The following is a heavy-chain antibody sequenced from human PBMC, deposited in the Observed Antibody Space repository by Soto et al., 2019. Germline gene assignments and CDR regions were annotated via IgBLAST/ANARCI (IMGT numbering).Heavy chain of an antibody. V-gene: IGHV4-4*02. J-gene: IGHJ4*02. Sequence: SETLSLTCAVSGGSISSSNWWSWVRQPPGKGLEWIGEIYHSGSTNYNPSLKSRVTISVDTSKNQFSLRLSSVTPADTAVYYCARAGTAMVTLDYWGQGTLVTVSS. CDR1: GGSISSSNW. D-gene: IGHD5-18*01. CDR2: IYHSGST. CDR3: ARAGTAMVTLDY.